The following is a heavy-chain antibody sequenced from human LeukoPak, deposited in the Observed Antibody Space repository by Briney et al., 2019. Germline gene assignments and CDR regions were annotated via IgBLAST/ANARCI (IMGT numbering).Heavy chain of an antibody. D-gene: IGHD3-10*01. CDR1: GYTFTGYY. J-gene: IGHJ5*02. CDR3: ARDVRKILWFGEFIS. V-gene: IGHV1-2*02. CDR2: INPNSGGT. Sequence: GASVKVSCKASGYTFTGYYMHWVRQAPGQGLEWMGWINPNSGGTNYAQKFQGRVTMTRDTSISTAYMELSRLRSDDTAVYYCARDVRKILWFGEFISWGQGTLVTVSS.